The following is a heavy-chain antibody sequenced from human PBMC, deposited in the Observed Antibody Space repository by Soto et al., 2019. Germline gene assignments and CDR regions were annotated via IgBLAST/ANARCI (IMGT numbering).Heavy chain of an antibody. Sequence: QVQLVQSGAEVQKPGSSVKVSCKASGGTFSSYTISWVRQAPGQGLEWMGRIIPILGIGNTAQKFQGRVTITADKSTSTAYMELSSLRSEDTAVYYCASPGYSGYDDDAFDIWGQGTRVTVSS. CDR3: ASPGYSGYDDDAFDI. D-gene: IGHD5-12*01. J-gene: IGHJ3*02. V-gene: IGHV1-69*02. CDR2: IIPILGIG. CDR1: GGTFSSYT.